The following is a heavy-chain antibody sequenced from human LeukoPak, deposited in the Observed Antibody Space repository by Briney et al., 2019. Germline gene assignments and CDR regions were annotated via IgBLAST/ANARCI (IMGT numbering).Heavy chain of an antibody. V-gene: IGHV3-21*01. CDR2: LSSSSSYV. J-gene: IGHJ3*02. Sequence: PGGSLRLSCAASGFTFSGYSMNWVRQAPGKGLEWVSYLSSSSSYVYYADSVKGRFTISRDNAKNSLYLQMNSLRAEDTAVYYCARDPPYYYDSSGSAFDIWGQGTMVTVSS. D-gene: IGHD3-22*01. CDR3: ARDPPYYYDSSGSAFDI. CDR1: GFTFSGYS.